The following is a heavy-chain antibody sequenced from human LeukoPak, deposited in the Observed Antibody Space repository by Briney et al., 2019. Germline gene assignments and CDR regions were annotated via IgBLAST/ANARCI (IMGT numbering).Heavy chain of an antibody. J-gene: IGHJ4*02. CDR2: IKQDGSEK. CDR1: GFTFSSYW. D-gene: IGHD3-10*01. CDR3: ARPYYYSSGSHPY. Sequence: GGSLRLSCAASGFTFSSYWMTWVRQAPGKGLEWVANIKQDGSEKNYVDSVTGRFTISRDNAKNSLYLQVNSLRAEDTAVYFCARPYYYSSGSHPYWGQGSLVTVSS. V-gene: IGHV3-7*01.